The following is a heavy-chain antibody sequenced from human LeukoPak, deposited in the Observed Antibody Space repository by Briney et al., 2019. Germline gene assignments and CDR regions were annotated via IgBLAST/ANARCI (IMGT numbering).Heavy chain of an antibody. CDR1: GGSISSSNYY. CDR2: IYYSGST. J-gene: IGHJ4*02. Sequence: PSETLSLTCTVSGGSISSSNYYWGWIRQPPGKGLEWIGSIYYSGSTYYNPSLKSRVTISVDTSKNQFSLKLSSVTAADTAVYYCARHYDYVWGSYRPFYYWGQGTLVTVSS. V-gene: IGHV4-39*01. D-gene: IGHD3-16*02. CDR3: ARHYDYVWGSYRPFYY.